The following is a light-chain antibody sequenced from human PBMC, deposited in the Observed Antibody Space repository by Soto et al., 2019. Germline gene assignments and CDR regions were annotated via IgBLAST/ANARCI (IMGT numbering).Light chain of an antibody. Sequence: EIVLTQSPGTLSLSPGERATLSCRASQSVSSSFLAWYQQKPGQAPRLLIYGASSRATGIPDRFSGRGSGTIFTLTTSKLAPEDVAVYYCQQSDIPPLTFDGATKVDIK. CDR3: QQSDIPPLT. CDR2: GAS. J-gene: IGKJ4*01. V-gene: IGKV3-20*01. CDR1: QSVSSSF.